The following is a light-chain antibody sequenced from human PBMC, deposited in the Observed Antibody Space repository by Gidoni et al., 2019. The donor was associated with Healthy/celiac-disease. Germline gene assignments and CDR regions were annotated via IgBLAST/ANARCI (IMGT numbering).Light chain of an antibody. J-gene: IGKJ2*02. CDR3: QQKGT. Sequence: DLQMTQSPSSLSASVGDRVTITCLASQSISSYLNWYQQKPGKAPKLLIYAASSLQSGVPSRFSGSGSGTDFTLTISSLQPEDFATYYCQQKGTFGQGTKLEIK. V-gene: IGKV1-39*01. CDR1: QSISSY. CDR2: AAS.